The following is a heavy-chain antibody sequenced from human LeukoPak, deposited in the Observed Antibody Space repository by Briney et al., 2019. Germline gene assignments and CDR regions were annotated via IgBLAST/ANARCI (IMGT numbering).Heavy chain of an antibody. CDR1: EYTFTSYD. Sequence: ASVTVSCKASEYTFTSYDINWVRQATGQGHEWMGWMNPNSGNTGYAQKFQGRVTMTRVTSISTAYMELNNLTSEDTAVYYCARGSWGEIAGRKSFEFWGQGSLVTVSS. J-gene: IGHJ4*02. CDR3: ARGSWGEIAGRKSFEF. V-gene: IGHV1-8*01. CDR2: MNPNSGNT. D-gene: IGHD6-6*01.